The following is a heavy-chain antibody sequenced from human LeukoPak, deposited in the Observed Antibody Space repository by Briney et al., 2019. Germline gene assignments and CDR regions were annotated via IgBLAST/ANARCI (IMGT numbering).Heavy chain of an antibody. Sequence: GGSLRLSCAASGITFGNNWMHWVRQGPGKGLVWISRNSDGGGAIYADSVKGRFTVSRDNAKNTLYRQMNSLRAEDTAVYYCARDVPHNWFDTWGQGTLVTVSS. J-gene: IGHJ5*02. V-gene: IGHV3-74*01. CDR3: ARDVPHNWFDT. CDR2: NSDGGGA. CDR1: GITFGNNW.